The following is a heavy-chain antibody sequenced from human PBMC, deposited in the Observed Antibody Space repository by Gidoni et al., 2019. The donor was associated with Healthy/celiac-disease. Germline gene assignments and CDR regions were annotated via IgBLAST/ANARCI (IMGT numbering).Heavy chain of an antibody. CDR3: ATGTGSGNMNTVFDY. CDR1: GYTLPQLS. D-gene: IGHD3-10*01. CDR2: FDPEDGET. Sequence: QAQLVQSGAEVKKLGAPVKLYCTVFGYTLPQLSMHWVRQAPGKGLEWMGGFDPEDGETIYAQKFQGKVTMTEDTSTDTAYMELSSLRSEDTAVYYCATGTGSGNMNTVFDYWGQGTLVTVSS. V-gene: IGHV1-24*01. J-gene: IGHJ4*02.